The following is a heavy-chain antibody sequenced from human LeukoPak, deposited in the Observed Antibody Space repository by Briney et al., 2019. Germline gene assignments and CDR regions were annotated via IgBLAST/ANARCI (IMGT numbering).Heavy chain of an antibody. Sequence: PSETLSLTCAVYGGSFSGYYWSWVRQPPGKGLEWIGEINHSGNTNYNPSLKSRVTISVDTSKNQFSLRLSSVTAADTAVYYCARVSSSWSLFDYWGQGTLVTVSS. CDR1: GGSFSGYY. J-gene: IGHJ4*02. CDR3: ARVSSSWSLFDY. V-gene: IGHV4-34*01. D-gene: IGHD6-13*01. CDR2: INHSGNT.